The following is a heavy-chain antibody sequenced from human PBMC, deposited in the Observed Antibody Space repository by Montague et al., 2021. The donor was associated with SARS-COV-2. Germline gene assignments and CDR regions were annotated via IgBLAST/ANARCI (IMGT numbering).Heavy chain of an antibody. J-gene: IGHJ4*02. D-gene: IGHD3-22*01. CDR2: ISWNSGSI. CDR3: AKAHYYDSSGYDN. V-gene: IGHV3-9*01. CDR1: GFPFDDSA. Sequence: SRSLSLSASGFPFDDSAMHWVRQAPGKGLEWVSGISWNSGSIGYADSVKGRFTISRDNAKNSLYLQMNSLRAEDTALYYCAKAHYYDSSGYDNWGQGTLVTVSS.